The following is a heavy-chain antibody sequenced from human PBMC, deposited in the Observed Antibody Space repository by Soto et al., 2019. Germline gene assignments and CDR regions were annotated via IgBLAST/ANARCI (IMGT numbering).Heavy chain of an antibody. Sequence: SETLSLTCTVSGGSISSYYWSWIRQPPGKGLEWIGYIYYSGSTNYNPSLKSRVTISVDTSKNQFSLKLSSVTAADTAVYYCARGVYYYGSGSYYLVDYWGQGTLVTVSS. CDR2: IYYSGST. V-gene: IGHV4-59*01. CDR1: GGSISSYY. D-gene: IGHD3-10*01. J-gene: IGHJ4*02. CDR3: ARGVYYYGSGSYYLVDY.